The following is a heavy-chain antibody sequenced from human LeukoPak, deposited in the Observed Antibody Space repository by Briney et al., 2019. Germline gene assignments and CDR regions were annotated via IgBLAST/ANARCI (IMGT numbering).Heavy chain of an antibody. CDR1: GFTFSSYG. J-gene: IGHJ6*02. V-gene: IGHV3-30*18. D-gene: IGHD2-21*02. CDR3: AKVGGEAAYCGGDCYSHGMDV. CDR2: ISYDGSNK. Sequence: GRSLRLSCAASGFTFSSYGMHWVRQAPGKGLEWVAVISYDGSNKYYADSVKGRFTISRDNSKNTLYLQMNSLRAEDTAVYYCAKVGGEAAYCGGDCYSHGMDVWGQGTTVTVSS.